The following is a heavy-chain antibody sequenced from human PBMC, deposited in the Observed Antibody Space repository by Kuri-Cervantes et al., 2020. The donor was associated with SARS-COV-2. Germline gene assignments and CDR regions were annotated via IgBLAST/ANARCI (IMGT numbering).Heavy chain of an antibody. Sequence: SDTLSLTCTVSGGPISSGSYYWSWIRQPAGKGLEWIVRIYTSGSTNYNPSLKSRVTISIDTSKNQFFLKMSSVTAADTAVYYCARSRYYDFWSGPNNNDAFDIWGQGTMVTVSS. CDR2: IYTSGST. CDR1: GGPISSGSYY. CDR3: ARSRYYDFWSGPNNNDAFDI. J-gene: IGHJ3*02. V-gene: IGHV4-61*02. D-gene: IGHD3-3*01.